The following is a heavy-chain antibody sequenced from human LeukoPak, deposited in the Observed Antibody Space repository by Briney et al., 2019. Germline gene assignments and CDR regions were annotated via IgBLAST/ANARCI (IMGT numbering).Heavy chain of an antibody. J-gene: IGHJ4*02. Sequence: GASVKVSCKASGYTFTSYAMHWVRQAPGQRLEWMGWINAGNGNTKYSQKFQGRITITRDTSASTAYMELSSLRSEDTAVYYCATARPGTGGFDYWGQGTLVTVSS. CDR1: GYTFTSYA. CDR2: INAGNGNT. V-gene: IGHV1-3*01. CDR3: ATARPGTGGFDY. D-gene: IGHD1-14*01.